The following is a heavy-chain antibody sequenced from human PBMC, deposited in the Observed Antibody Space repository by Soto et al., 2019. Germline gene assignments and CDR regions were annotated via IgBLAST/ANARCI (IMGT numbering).Heavy chain of an antibody. CDR1: GGTFSSYA. CDR3: ARDLRRGNYSPPSDY. D-gene: IGHD1-7*01. CDR2: IIPIFGTA. J-gene: IGHJ4*02. V-gene: IGHV1-69*13. Sequence: GASVKVSCKASGGTFSSYAISWVRQAPGQGLEWMGGIIPIFGTANYAQKFQGRVTITADESTSTAYMELRGLRSDDTAVYYCARDLRRGNYSPPSDYWGQGALVTVSS.